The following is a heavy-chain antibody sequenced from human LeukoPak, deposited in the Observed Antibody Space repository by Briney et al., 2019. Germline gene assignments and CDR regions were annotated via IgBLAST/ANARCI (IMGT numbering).Heavy chain of an antibody. CDR2: ISSSSSTI. CDR1: GFTFSSYS. CDR3: ARGGVTPEDY. V-gene: IGHV3-48*04. Sequence: GGSLRLSCAASGFTFSSYSMNWVRQAPGKGLEWVSYISSSSSTIYYADSVKGRFTISRDNAKNSLYLQMNSLRAEDTAVYYCARGGVTPEDYWGQGTLVTVSS. D-gene: IGHD4-23*01. J-gene: IGHJ4*02.